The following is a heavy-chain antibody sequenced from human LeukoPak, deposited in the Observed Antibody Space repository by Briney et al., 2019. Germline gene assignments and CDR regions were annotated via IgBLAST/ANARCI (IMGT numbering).Heavy chain of an antibody. CDR3: ARLGAAAGLTIDY. CDR2: IYYSGST. D-gene: IGHD6-13*01. V-gene: IGHV4-59*12. CDR1: GGSISTYY. J-gene: IGHJ4*01. Sequence: NPSETLSLTCTVSGGSISTYYWSWIRQPPGKGLEWIGYIYYSGSTNYNPSLKSRVTISVDTSKNQFSLKLSSVTAADTAVYYCARLGAAAGLTIDYWGQGTLVTVSS.